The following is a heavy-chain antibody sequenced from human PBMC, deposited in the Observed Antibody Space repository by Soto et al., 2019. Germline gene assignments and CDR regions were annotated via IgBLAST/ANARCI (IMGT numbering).Heavy chain of an antibody. CDR1: GVSIHNSHSF. Sequence: SEALSLTCTVSGVSIHNSHSFWAWIRPPPGKGLEFIGSVYHNGGAHYNSSLKSRVTISVDTAHNQVSLRMRSLTAADTAVYYCGRVVEGATRHTDPDSWGQGILVTVSS. V-gene: IGHV4-39*01. J-gene: IGHJ5*01. D-gene: IGHD2-21*01. CDR3: GRVVEGATRHTDPDS. CDR2: VYHNGGA.